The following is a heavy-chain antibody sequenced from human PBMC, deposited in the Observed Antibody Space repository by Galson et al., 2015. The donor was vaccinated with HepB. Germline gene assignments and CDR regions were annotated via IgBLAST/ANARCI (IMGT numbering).Heavy chain of an antibody. D-gene: IGHD3-10*01. V-gene: IGHV3-33*08. CDR3: ARGSRGWIWFGEFLFDY. CDR2: IWYDGSNN. Sequence: SLRLSCAASGFTFSSYGMHWVRQAPGKGLEWVAVIWYDGSNNYYADSVKGRLTITRDNSTNTLYRQMNSLRAEDTAVYYCARGSRGWIWFGEFLFDYWGQGTLVTVSS. CDR1: GFTFSSYG. J-gene: IGHJ4*02.